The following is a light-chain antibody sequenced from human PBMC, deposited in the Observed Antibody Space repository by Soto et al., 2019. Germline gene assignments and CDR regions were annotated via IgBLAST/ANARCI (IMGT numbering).Light chain of an antibody. J-gene: IGLJ2*01. CDR2: HVS. CDR3: ASYGGNNNLL. CDR1: STDVGGYNY. V-gene: IGLV2-8*01. Sequence: QSVLTQPPSASGSPGQSVTISCTGTSTDVGGYNYVSWYQQHPGKAPKLMMFHVSPRPSGVPDRFSGSKFGNTASLTVSGLQAEDEADYYCASYGGNNNLLFGGGTKVTVL.